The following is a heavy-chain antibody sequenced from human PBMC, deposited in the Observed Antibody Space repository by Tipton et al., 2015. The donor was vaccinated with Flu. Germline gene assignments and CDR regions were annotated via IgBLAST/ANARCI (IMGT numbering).Heavy chain of an antibody. J-gene: IGHJ5*02. CDR1: GFSVDTNY. Sequence: GSLRLSCRASGFSVDTNYMTWVRQAPGKGLQWVSVIYDNNSTYYADSVKGQFAFSRDSSKNTLYLHMNSLTTDDTAVYYCARVTKFLNCFDIWGLGTLVTVS. CDR2: IYDNNST. V-gene: IGHV3-66*02. CDR3: ARVTKFLNCFDI. D-gene: IGHD2-21*01.